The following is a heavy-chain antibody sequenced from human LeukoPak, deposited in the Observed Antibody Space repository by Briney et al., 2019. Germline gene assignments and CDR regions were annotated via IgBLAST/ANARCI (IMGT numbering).Heavy chain of an antibody. CDR3: ARLGYCGGGSCYSYYSDY. Sequence: PSETLSLTCTVSGGSISSSSYYWGWVRQPPGKGLEWIGSIYYSGSTYYNPSLKSRVTISVDTSKNQFSLKLSSVTAADTAVYYCARLGYCGGGSCYSYYSDYWGQGTLATVSS. CDR1: GGSISSSSYY. D-gene: IGHD2-15*01. CDR2: IYYSGST. V-gene: IGHV4-39*01. J-gene: IGHJ4*02.